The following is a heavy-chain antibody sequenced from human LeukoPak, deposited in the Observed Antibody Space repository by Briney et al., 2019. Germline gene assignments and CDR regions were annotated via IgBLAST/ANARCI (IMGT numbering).Heavy chain of an antibody. D-gene: IGHD3-22*01. J-gene: IGHJ4*02. CDR1: GFTFDDYA. CDR3: ARGGDSSGYNY. CDR2: ISWNSGSI. Sequence: PGGSLRLSCAASGFTFDDYAMHWVRQAPGKGLEWVSGISWNSGSIGYADSVKGRFTISRDNAKNSLYLQMNSLRAEDTAVYYCARGGDSSGYNYWGQGTLVTVSS. V-gene: IGHV3-9*01.